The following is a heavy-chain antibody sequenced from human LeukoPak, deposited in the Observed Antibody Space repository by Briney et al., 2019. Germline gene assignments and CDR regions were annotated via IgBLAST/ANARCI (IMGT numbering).Heavy chain of an antibody. CDR2: INHSGST. CDR3: ASMYYYDSSSYNWFDP. Sequence: SETLSLTCAVYGGSFSGYYWSWVRQPPGKGLEWIGEINHSGSTNYNPSLESRVTISVDTSKNQFSLKLSSVTAADTAVYYCASMYYYDSSSYNWFDPWGQGTLVTVSS. CDR1: GGSFSGYY. V-gene: IGHV4-34*01. D-gene: IGHD3-22*01. J-gene: IGHJ5*02.